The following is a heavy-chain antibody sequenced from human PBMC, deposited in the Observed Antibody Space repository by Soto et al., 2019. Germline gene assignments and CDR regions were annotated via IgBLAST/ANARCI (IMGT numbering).Heavy chain of an antibody. D-gene: IGHD3-3*01. CDR2: INAGNGNT. CDR3: ARDYYFWSGYAPYNWFDP. J-gene: IGHJ5*02. V-gene: IGHV1-3*01. CDR1: GYTFTSYA. Sequence: ASVKVSCKASGYTFTSYAMHWVRQAPGHRLEWMGWINAGNGNTKYSQKFQGRVTITRDTSASTANMELSSVGSEDTAVYYCARDYYFWSGYAPYNWFDPWGQGTLVTVAS.